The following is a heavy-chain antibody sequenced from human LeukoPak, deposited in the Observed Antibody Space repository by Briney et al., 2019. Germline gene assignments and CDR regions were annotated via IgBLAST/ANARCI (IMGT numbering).Heavy chain of an antibody. CDR2: IYYSGST. J-gene: IGHJ6*03. D-gene: IGHD3-10*01. CDR3: AYAGVRGVNYYYYYMDV. V-gene: IGHV4-59*01. Sequence: PSETLSLTCTVSGGSISSYYWSWIRQPPGKGLEWIGYIYYSGSTNYNPSLKSRVTISVDTSKNQFPLKLSSVTAADTAVYYCAYAGVRGVNYYYYYMDVWGKGTTVTVSS. CDR1: GGSISSYY.